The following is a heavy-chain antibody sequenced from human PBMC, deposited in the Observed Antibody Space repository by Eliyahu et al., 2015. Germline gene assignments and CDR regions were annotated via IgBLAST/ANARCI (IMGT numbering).Heavy chain of an antibody. J-gene: IGHJ4*01. D-gene: IGHD3/OR15-3a*01. CDR3: ARLWSGGYDF. CDR1: GYSFSAYY. V-gene: IGHV1-2*02. CDR2: INPRTGET. Sequence: QLVQSGTDVKKPGASVRVSCPASGYSFSAYYIHWVRQAPGQGLEWMGWINPRTGETDYAQKFQGRVTMTRDTSISTVYIDLTRVTSDDTATYFCARLWSGGYDFWGQGTLVTVSS.